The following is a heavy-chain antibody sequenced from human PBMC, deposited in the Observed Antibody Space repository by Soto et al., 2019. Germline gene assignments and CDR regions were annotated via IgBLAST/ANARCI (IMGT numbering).Heavy chain of an antibody. D-gene: IGHD1-26*01. CDR1: GYTFTSYV. J-gene: IGHJ4*02. CDR3: AIIGSAWGGY. V-gene: IGHV1-18*01. CDR2: ISAYNGDT. Sequence: QVQLVQSGVEVKKPGASVKVSCKASGYTFTSYVISWVRQAPGQGLEWMGWISAYNGDTKYSQMFQGRVTMSTDTSTSTSYMELRSLRSDDTAVYYCAIIGSAWGGYWGQGTLVTVSS.